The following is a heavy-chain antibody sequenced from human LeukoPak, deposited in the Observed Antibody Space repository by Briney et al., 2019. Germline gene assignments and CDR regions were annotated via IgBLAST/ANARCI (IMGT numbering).Heavy chain of an antibody. CDR2: ISYDGSNK. Sequence: GGSLRLSCAASGFTFSSYGMLWVRQAPGKGLEWVAVISYDGSNKYYADSVKGRFTISRDNSKNTLYLQMNSLRAEDTAVYYCAKEYYYGSGSYPDYWGQGTLVTVSS. D-gene: IGHD3-10*01. J-gene: IGHJ4*02. V-gene: IGHV3-30*18. CDR3: AKEYYYGSGSYPDY. CDR1: GFTFSSYG.